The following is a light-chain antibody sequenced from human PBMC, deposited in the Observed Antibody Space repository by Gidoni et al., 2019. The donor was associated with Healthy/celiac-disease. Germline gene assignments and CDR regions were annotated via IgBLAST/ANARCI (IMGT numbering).Light chain of an antibody. J-gene: IGLJ2*01. CDR3: NSRDSSGNHVV. CDR1: SLRSYY. Sequence: SSELTQVPAVSVALGQTVRITCQGDSLRSYYASWYQQKPGQAPVLVIYSNNNRPSGIPDRFSGSSSGNTASLTITGAQAEDEADYYCNSRDSSGNHVVFGGGTKLTVL. CDR2: SNN. V-gene: IGLV3-19*01.